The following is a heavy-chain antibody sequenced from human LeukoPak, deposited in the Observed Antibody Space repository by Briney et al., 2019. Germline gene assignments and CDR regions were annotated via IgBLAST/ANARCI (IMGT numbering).Heavy chain of an antibody. CDR2: ISGSGGST. J-gene: IGHJ4*02. Sequence: GGSLRLSCAASGFTFSSYAMSWVRQAPGKGLEWVSGISGSGGSTVYADSVRGRFTVSRDNFQNTVFLQMNSLRAEDTAVYYCARDSSGCHYWGQGTLVTVSS. V-gene: IGHV3-23*01. D-gene: IGHD6-19*01. CDR3: ARDSSGCHY. CDR1: GFTFSSYA.